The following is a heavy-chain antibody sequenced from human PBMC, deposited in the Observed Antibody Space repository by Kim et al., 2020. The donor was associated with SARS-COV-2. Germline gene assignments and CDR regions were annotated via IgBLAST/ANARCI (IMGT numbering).Heavy chain of an antibody. J-gene: IGHJ2*01. V-gene: IGHV4-61*01. CDR3: ARKRGRDHWYFDL. CDR2: IYYSGST. CDR1: GGSVSSGSYY. Sequence: SETLSLTCTVSGGSVSSGSYYWSWIRQPPGKGLEWIGYIYYSGSTNYNPSLKSRVTISVDTSKNQFSLKLSSVTAADTAVYYCARKRGRDHWYFDLWGRGTLVTVSS. D-gene: IGHD2-21*02.